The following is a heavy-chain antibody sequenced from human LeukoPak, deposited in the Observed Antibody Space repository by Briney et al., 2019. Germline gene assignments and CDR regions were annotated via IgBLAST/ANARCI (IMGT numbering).Heavy chain of an antibody. CDR2: INPTGDST. CDR3: ARGSSSSHHPALT. J-gene: IGHJ5*02. CDR1: GYTFTSYY. D-gene: IGHD6-13*01. V-gene: IGHV1-46*01. Sequence: GASVKVSCKASGYTFTSYYMHWVRQAPGQGLEWMGLINPTGDSTGYAQKFQGRVTMTRDMSTSTDFMELSSLRSEDTAVYYCARGSSSSHHPALTWGQGTLVTVSS.